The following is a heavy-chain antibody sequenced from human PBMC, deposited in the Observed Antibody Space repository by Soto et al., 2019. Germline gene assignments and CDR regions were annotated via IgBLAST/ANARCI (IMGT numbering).Heavy chain of an antibody. V-gene: IGHV3-49*04. Sequence: LRLSCTAPGFTLGGYAMSWVRQAPGKGLERGGFIRSKAYGGTTEYAASVKGRFTISRDDSKSIAYLQMNSLKTEDTAVYYCGVVPAAIPNYYYYYGMDVWGPGTTVTVSS. CDR1: GFTLGGYA. CDR2: IRSKAYGGTT. CDR3: GVVPAAIPNYYYYYGMDV. D-gene: IGHD2-2*01. J-gene: IGHJ6*02.